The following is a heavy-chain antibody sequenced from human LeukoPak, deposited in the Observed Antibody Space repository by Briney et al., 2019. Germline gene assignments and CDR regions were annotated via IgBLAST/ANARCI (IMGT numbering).Heavy chain of an antibody. J-gene: IGHJ3*02. V-gene: IGHV3-48*03. CDR3: ARDPDDWIGAFDI. Sequence: PGGFLRLSCAASGFTFSSYEMNWVRQAPGKGLEWVSYISRSGSTIYYADSVKGRFTISRDNAKNSLYLQMNSLRAEDTAVYYCARDPDDWIGAFDIWGQGTMLTVSS. CDR2: ISRSGSTI. D-gene: IGHD2-2*03. CDR1: GFTFSSYE.